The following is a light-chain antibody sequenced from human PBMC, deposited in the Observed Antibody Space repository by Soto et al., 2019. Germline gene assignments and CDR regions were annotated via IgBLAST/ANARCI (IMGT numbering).Light chain of an antibody. CDR1: QSVLYSSNNKNY. CDR3: QQRSNWPIT. Sequence: LVMTPSPDSLSVSLGKRATINYKSSQSVLYSSNNKNYLAWYQQKPGQPPKLLIYWSSTRESGVPDRFSGSGSGTDFTLTISSLEPEDFAVYYCQQRSNWPITFGQGTRLEIK. V-gene: IGKV4-1*01. J-gene: IGKJ5*01. CDR2: WSS.